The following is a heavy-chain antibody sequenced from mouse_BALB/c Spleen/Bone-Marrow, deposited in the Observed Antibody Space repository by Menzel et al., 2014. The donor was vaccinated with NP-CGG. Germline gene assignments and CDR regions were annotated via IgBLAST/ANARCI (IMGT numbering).Heavy chain of an antibody. Sequence: VKVEESGPGLVQPSQSLSITCTVSGFSLTSYGVHWVRQSPGKGLEWLGVIWSGGSTDYNAAFISRLSISKDNSKSQVFFKMNSLQANDTAIYYCARNKDTTVGDYWGQGTTLTVSS. D-gene: IGHD1-1*01. J-gene: IGHJ2*01. CDR2: IWSGGST. V-gene: IGHV2-2*02. CDR1: GFSLTSYG. CDR3: ARNKDTTVGDY.